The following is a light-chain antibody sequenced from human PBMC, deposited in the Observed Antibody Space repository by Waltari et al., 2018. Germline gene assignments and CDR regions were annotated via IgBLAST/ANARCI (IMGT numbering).Light chain of an antibody. Sequence: QSALTQPASVSGSPGQSITISCSGISSDVGVYNYVSWYQQHAGKAHELMIYDVSNRPSGVSNRFSGSKSGSTASLTISGLQAEDEADYYCSSSTGTTWVFGGGTKVSVL. CDR1: SSDVGVYNY. CDR3: SSSTGTTWV. CDR2: DVS. V-gene: IGLV2-14*03. J-gene: IGLJ3*02.